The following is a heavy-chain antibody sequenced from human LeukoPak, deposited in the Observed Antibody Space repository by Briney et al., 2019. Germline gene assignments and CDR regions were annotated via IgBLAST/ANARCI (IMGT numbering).Heavy chain of an antibody. V-gene: IGHV4-39*07. Sequence: TLSLTCTVSGVSISSSNSYWGWIRQPPGKGLEWIGSIYYSGNTYYNASLKSQVSISIDTSKNQFSLKLSSVTAADTAVYYCARARVATPTTEFDYWGQGTLVTVSS. D-gene: IGHD5-12*01. CDR1: GVSISSSNSY. CDR3: ARARVATPTTEFDY. CDR2: IYYSGNT. J-gene: IGHJ4*02.